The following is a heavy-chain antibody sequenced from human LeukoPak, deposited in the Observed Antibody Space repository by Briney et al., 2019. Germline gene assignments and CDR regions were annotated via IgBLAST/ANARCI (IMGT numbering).Heavy chain of an antibody. CDR3: ARGGSAFDI. Sequence: TSETLSLTCTVSGGSIGSYYWNWIRQAPGKGLEWIGYIYYSGSTDCNPSLKSRVTILVDTPKNQFSLKLSSVTAADTAIYYCARGGSAFDIWGQGTMVTVSS. V-gene: IGHV4-59*01. J-gene: IGHJ3*02. D-gene: IGHD1-26*01. CDR1: GGSIGSYY. CDR2: IYYSGST.